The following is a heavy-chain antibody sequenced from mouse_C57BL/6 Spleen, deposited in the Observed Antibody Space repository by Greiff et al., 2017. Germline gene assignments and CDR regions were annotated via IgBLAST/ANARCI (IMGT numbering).Heavy chain of an antibody. CDR3: ASQLGLPFDY. D-gene: IGHD4-1*02. V-gene: IGHV2-2*01. CDR2: LWSGGST. Sequence: VQLVESGPGLVQPSQSLSITCTVSGFSLTSSGVPWVRQSPGKGLEWLGVLWSGGSTDYNAALISRLSISKDNSKSQVFFKMTSLQADDTAIYYCASQLGLPFDYWGQGTTLTVSS. J-gene: IGHJ2*01. CDR1: GFSLTSSG.